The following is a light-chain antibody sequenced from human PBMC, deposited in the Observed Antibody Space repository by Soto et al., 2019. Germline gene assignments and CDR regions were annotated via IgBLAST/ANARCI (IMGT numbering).Light chain of an antibody. Sequence: QSVLTQPPSVSGAPGQRVTISCTGSSSDIGGGYDVHWYQHLPGSVPKLLIYGDTNRPSGVPDRFSGSKSGTSASLAITGLQAEDEADYYCQSYDSSLSGHVVFGGGPRSPS. CDR3: QSYDSSLSGHVV. CDR2: GDT. V-gene: IGLV1-40*01. CDR1: SSDIGGGYD. J-gene: IGLJ2*01.